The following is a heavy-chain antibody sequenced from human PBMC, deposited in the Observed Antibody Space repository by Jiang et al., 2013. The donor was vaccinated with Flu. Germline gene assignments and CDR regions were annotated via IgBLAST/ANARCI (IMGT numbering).Heavy chain of an antibody. D-gene: IGHD1-26*01. CDR3: AKGREWDPKDAFDI. V-gene: IGHV3-23*01. Sequence: GGLVQPGGSPRLSCATSGFTLSSFAMTWVRQAPGKGLEWVSTISGSGDSTYYADSVKGRFSISRGDAEKTLYLHMNSLRAEDTAVYYCAKGREWDPKDAFDIWGQGTMVIVSS. CDR1: GFTLSSFA. J-gene: IGHJ3*02. CDR2: ISGSGDST.